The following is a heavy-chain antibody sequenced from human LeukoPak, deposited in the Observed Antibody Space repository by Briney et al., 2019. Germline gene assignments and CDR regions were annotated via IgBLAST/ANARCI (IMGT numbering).Heavy chain of an antibody. V-gene: IGHV3-74*01. CDR2: INTDGSVT. D-gene: IGHD5-24*01. CDR3: GRDNNYKVDV. J-gene: IGHJ6*04. CDR1: GFPFSNYW. Sequence: PGGSLRLSCAASGFPFSNYWMLWVRQGPGKGLAWVSNINTDGSVTNYADSVKGRFSISRDSAKNTLYLQMNSLRAEDSAVYYCGRDNNYKVDVWGKGTTVTVSS.